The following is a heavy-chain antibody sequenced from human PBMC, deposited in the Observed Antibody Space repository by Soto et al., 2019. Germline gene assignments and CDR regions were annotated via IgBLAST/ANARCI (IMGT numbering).Heavy chain of an antibody. Sequence: GGSLRLSCAASGFIFSTYAMTWVRQAPGKGLEWVSAIAGSGGTTYYADSVKDRFTISRDNSKNTLSLQMSSLRAEDTAVYYCAKSVESGAGYYFDYWGQGTLVTVSS. J-gene: IGHJ4*02. V-gene: IGHV3-23*01. D-gene: IGHD2-15*01. CDR1: GFIFSTYA. CDR2: IAGSGGTT. CDR3: AKSVESGAGYYFDY.